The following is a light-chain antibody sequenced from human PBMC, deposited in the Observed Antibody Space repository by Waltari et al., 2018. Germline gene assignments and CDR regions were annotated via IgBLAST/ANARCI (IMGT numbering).Light chain of an antibody. Sequence: IVLTQSPGTLSLSPGQRATLSCRASQSVGKYLAWYQQKPGQAPRLLIYDASTRATGIPDRFSGSGSGTDFSLTISRLDPEDFAVYYCQKYVNLPATFGQGTKVEIK. V-gene: IGKV3-20*01. CDR2: DAS. J-gene: IGKJ1*01. CDR3: QKYVNLPAT. CDR1: QSVGKY.